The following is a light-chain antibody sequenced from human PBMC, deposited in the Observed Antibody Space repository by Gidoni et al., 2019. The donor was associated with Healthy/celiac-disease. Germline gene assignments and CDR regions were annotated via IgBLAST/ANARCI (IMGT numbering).Light chain of an antibody. V-gene: IGKV3-11*01. CDR1: QSVSSY. J-gene: IGKJ5*01. Sequence: EVVLTTSPPTLSLSPGERATLPCRASQSVSSYLAWYQQKPGQAPRLLIYDASHRATGIPARFSGSGSVTDFTLTISSLQPEDFAVYYCQQRSNWPITFGQGTQLEIK. CDR2: DAS. CDR3: QQRSNWPIT.